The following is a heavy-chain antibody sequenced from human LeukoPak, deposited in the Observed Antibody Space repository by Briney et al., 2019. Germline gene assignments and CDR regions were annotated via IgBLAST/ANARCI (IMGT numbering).Heavy chain of an antibody. V-gene: IGHV4-4*07. J-gene: IGHJ3*02. D-gene: IGHD4-17*01. CDR2: IYSTGSA. CDR3: ARDASGYRDYPDDAFDI. Sequence: SETLSLTCTVSGGSISSYYWSWIRQPAGMGLEWIGRIYSTGSANYNPSLKSRVTMSVDTSKNQFSLKLTSVTAADTAVYYCARDASGYRDYPDDAFDIWGQGTMVTVSS. CDR1: GGSISSYY.